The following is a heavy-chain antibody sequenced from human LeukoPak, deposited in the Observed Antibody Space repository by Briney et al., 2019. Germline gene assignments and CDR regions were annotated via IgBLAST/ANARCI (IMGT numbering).Heavy chain of an antibody. CDR2: IIPILGIA. J-gene: IGHJ5*02. V-gene: IGHV1-69*04. D-gene: IGHD3-10*01. CDR1: GGTFTSYA. Sequence: SVKVSCTASGGTFTSYAISWVRQAPGQGLEWMGRIIPILGIANYAQKFQGRVTITADKSTSTAYMELSNLRSEDTAVYYCARGGSYYGSGKDWFDPWGQGTLVTVSS. CDR3: ARGGSYYGSGKDWFDP.